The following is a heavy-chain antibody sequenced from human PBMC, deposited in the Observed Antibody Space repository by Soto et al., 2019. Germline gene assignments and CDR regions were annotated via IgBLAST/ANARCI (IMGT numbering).Heavy chain of an antibody. D-gene: IGHD6-19*01. V-gene: IGHV1-18*01. CDR1: GYTFTSYG. CDR3: ARNPRYSSGLYYVDY. Sequence: ASVKVSCKASGYTFTSYGISWVRQAPGQGLEWMGWISAYNGNTNYAQKLQGRVTMTTDTSTSTAYMELRSLRSDDTAVYYCARNPRYSSGLYYVDYCGQGTLVTLSS. CDR2: ISAYNGNT. J-gene: IGHJ4*02.